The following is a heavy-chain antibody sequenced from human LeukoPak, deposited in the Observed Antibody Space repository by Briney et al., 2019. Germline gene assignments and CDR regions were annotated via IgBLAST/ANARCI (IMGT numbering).Heavy chain of an antibody. V-gene: IGHV4-34*08. Sequence: GSLRLSCAASGFTFSSYAMSWVRQAPGKGLEWIGAVYFSGSTYYNPSLKSRVIISVDTSKNQFSLKLTSVTAADTAVYYCATQGYNNQTMDVWGQGTTVTVSS. CDR3: ATQGYNNQTMDV. J-gene: IGHJ6*02. CDR2: VYFSGST. CDR1: GFTFSSYA. D-gene: IGHD5-24*01.